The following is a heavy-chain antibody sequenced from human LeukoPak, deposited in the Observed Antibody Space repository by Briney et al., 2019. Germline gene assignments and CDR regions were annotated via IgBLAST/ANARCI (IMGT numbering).Heavy chain of an antibody. D-gene: IGHD3-22*01. CDR3: ARSGYYDSSGPDDY. V-gene: IGHV1-18*01. J-gene: IGHJ4*02. Sequence: GASVKVSCTASGYTFTSYGISLVRQAPGQGLEWMGWSSSYNGNTNYAQKLQGRVTMTTETSTRTAYMELRSLRSDETAVYYCARSGYYDSSGPDDYWGQGTLVTVSS. CDR2: SSSYNGNT. CDR1: GYTFTSYG.